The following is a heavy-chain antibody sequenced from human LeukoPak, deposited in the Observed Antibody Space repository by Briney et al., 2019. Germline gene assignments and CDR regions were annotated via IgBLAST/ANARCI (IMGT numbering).Heavy chain of an antibody. CDR1: GFRSSSYI. Sequence: PVGCLRVSCAAPGFRSSSYITNCGCEAPGEGLGWVSCISISSSYIYYADSVKGRFTISRDNTKNSLYLQMNSLRAEDTAVYYCAGDLFDYMDVWGKGTMVTVSS. J-gene: IGHJ6*03. CDR2: ISISSSYI. D-gene: IGHD2-21*01. V-gene: IGHV3-21*01. CDR3: AGDLFDYMDV.